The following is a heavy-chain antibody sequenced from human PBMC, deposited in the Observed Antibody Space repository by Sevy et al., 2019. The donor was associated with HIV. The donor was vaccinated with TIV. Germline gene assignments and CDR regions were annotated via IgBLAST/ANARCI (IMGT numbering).Heavy chain of an antibody. CDR2: LSFGCGEI. D-gene: IGHD2-8*01. CDR3: AREGCTKPHDY. V-gene: IGHV3-23*01. CDR1: GFTFSKYS. J-gene: IGHJ4*02. Sequence: GGSLRLSCAASGFTFSKYSMSWVRQPPGKGLEWVSTLSFGCGEINYADSVKGRLTISRENSKSSVYLHMSSLRPEDTAVYYCAREGCTKPHDYWGQGTLVTVSS.